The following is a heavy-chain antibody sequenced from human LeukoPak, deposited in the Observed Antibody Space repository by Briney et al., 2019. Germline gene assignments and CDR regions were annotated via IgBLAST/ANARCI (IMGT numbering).Heavy chain of an antibody. Sequence: GGSLRLSCAASGFTFSTYVMSWVRQAPGKGLEWVSDISASDGSADYADSVKGRFTLSIDNSKNTLYLQMNSLRAEDTAVYHCAKVGDGGNHLSFFDYWGQGALVTVSS. D-gene: IGHD1-14*01. J-gene: IGHJ4*02. CDR3: AKVGDGGNHLSFFDY. V-gene: IGHV3-23*01. CDR1: GFTFSTYV. CDR2: ISASDGSA.